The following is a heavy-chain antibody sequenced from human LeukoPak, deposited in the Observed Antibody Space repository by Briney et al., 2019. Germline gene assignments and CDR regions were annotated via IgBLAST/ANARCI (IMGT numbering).Heavy chain of an antibody. CDR3: AKDYIRRAWD. V-gene: IGHV3-23*01. Sequence: GGSLRFSCAASGFTFSNDAMSWVRQAPGKGLEWVSAISSGGLTFYADSVQGRFTISRDNSKNTLYLHMNSLRGEGTAVYYCAKDYIRRAWDWGQGTLVTVSS. CDR1: GFTFSNDA. D-gene: IGHD3-16*01. CDR2: ISSGGLT. J-gene: IGHJ4*02.